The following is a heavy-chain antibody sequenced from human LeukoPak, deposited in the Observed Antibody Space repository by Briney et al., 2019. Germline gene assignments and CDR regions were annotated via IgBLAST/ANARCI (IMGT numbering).Heavy chain of an antibody. CDR1: GGSISSYY. CDR3: ARHDYGDYSFDY. V-gene: IGHV4-59*08. J-gene: IGHJ4*02. CDR2: IYYSGST. D-gene: IGHD4-17*01. Sequence: SETLSLTCSVSGGSISSYYWSWIRQPPGKGLEWIGYIYYSGSTYYNPSLKSRVTISVDTSKNQFSLKLSSVTAADTAVYYCARHDYGDYSFDYWGQGTLVTVSS.